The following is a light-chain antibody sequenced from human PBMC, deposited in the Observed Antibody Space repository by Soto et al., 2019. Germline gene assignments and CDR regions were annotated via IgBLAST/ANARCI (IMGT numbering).Light chain of an antibody. CDR2: GSR. J-gene: IGLJ2*01. V-gene: IGLV1-40*01. CDR1: SSDLGAGFD. Sequence: QSVLTQPPSVSGAPGQRVTISCTGASSDLGAGFDVHWYQQLPGTAPKLLIYGSRNRPSGVPDRFSGSKSGTSASLAITGLQAEDVGDYYCQAYDSSLSGGVVFGAGTKLTVL. CDR3: QAYDSSLSGGVV.